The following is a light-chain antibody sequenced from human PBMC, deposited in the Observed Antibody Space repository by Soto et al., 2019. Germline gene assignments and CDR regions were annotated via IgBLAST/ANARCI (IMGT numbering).Light chain of an antibody. CDR2: EAS. CDR3: QQYERLPLT. J-gene: IGKJ5*01. V-gene: IGKV1-33*01. CDR1: QDSHKN. Sequence: DIPMTQSPSSLSASVGARVTITCQASQDSHKNVIGDQQTPGKAPKLLIYEASDLETGGPSRVSGSGSGTGFTFTISSLQPEDFATYYCQQYERLPLTFGQGTRLEIK.